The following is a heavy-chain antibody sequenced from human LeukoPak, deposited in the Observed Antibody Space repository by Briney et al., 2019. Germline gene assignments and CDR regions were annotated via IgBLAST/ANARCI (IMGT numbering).Heavy chain of an antibody. CDR2: INDDGSFT. Sequence: GGSLRLSCAASGFTFSNYWMHWVRQVPGKGLVWVSRINDDGSFTTYADSVKGRFTISRDNAKNTLYLQMNSLRAEDTAVYYCAKDNSPGYSSGFNWFDPWGQGTLVTVSS. V-gene: IGHV3-74*01. J-gene: IGHJ5*02. CDR3: AKDNSPGYSSGFNWFDP. D-gene: IGHD6-19*01. CDR1: GFTFSNYW.